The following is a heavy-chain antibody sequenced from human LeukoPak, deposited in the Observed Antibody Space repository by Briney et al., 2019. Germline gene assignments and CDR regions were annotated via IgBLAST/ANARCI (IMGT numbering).Heavy chain of an antibody. CDR3: ARSTSSSWYVPNRFDS. D-gene: IGHD6-13*01. V-gene: IGHV3-74*01. Sequence: PGGSLRLSCAASGFTFSSYWMHRVRQAPGKGLEWVSRMDPDGRTIYYAVSVKGRFTISRDNAKNSLFLQISSLRAEDTATYYCARSTSSSWYVPNRFDSWGQGTLVTVSS. CDR2: MDPDGRTI. CDR1: GFTFSSYW. J-gene: IGHJ5*01.